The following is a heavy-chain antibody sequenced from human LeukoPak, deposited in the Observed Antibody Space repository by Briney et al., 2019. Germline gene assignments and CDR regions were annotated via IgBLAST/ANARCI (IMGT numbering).Heavy chain of an antibody. J-gene: IGHJ6*02. CDR2: INHNGNVN. Sequence: GGSLRLSCAASGFTFSSYWMNWARQAPGKGLEWVASINHNGNVNYYVDSVKGRFTISRDNAKDSLYLQMSNLRAEDTAVYFCARGGGLDVWGQGATVTVSS. CDR3: ARGGGLDV. V-gene: IGHV3-7*03. CDR1: GFTFSSYW. D-gene: IGHD3-16*01.